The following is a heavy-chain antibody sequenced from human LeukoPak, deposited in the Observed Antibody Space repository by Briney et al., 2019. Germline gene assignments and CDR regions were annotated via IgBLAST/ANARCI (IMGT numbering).Heavy chain of an antibody. Sequence: GGSLRLSCAASGFTFSSYSMNWVRQAPGKGLEWVSSISSSSSYIYYADSVKSRFTISRDNAKNSLYLQMNSLRAEDTAVYYCARDAMVRGVIPLDYWGQGTLVTVSS. CDR3: ARDAMVRGVIPLDY. J-gene: IGHJ4*02. CDR1: GFTFSSYS. CDR2: ISSSSSYI. V-gene: IGHV3-21*01. D-gene: IGHD3-10*01.